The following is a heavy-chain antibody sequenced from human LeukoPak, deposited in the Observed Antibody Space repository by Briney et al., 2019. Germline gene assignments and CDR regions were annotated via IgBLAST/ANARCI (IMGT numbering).Heavy chain of an antibody. CDR1: GFTFGSYA. V-gene: IGHV3-23*01. CDR3: AKEARRSSALTQLDY. D-gene: IGHD4-23*01. Sequence: RSGGSLRLSCEASGFTFGSYAMSWVRQAPGKGLEWVSTIVGSGDSTYYADSVKGRFTISRDNSKNTLSLQMNSLRADDTAVYYCAKEARRSSALTQLDYWGQATLVTVSS. CDR2: IVGSGDST. J-gene: IGHJ4*02.